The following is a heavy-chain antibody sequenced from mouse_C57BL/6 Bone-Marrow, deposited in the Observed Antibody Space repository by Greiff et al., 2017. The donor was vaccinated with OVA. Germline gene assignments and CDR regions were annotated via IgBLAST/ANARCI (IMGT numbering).Heavy chain of an antibody. CDR1: GFTFSSYG. D-gene: IGHD1-1*01. Sequence: EVKLMESGGDLVKPGGSLKLSCAASGFTFSSYGMSWVRQTPDKRLEWVATISSGGSYTYYPDSVKGRFTISRDNAKNTLYLQISSLKSQDTAMYYCARQDTTVVECWGQSTTLTDSS. V-gene: IGHV5-6*01. CDR2: ISSGGSYT. CDR3: ARQDTTVVEC. J-gene: IGHJ2*01.